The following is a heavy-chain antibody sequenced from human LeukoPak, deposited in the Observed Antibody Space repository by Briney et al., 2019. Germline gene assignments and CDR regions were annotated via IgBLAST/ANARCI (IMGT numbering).Heavy chain of an antibody. D-gene: IGHD5-18*01. V-gene: IGHV1-69*13. CDR3: ASGYSYGSALSY. J-gene: IGHJ4*02. CDR1: VGTFSSYA. CDR2: IIPIFGTA. Sequence: SVKVSCKASVGTFSSYAISWVRQAPGQGLEWMGGIIPIFGTANYAQKFQGRVTITADESTSTAYMELSSLRSEDTAVYYCASGYSYGSALSYWGQGTLVTVSS.